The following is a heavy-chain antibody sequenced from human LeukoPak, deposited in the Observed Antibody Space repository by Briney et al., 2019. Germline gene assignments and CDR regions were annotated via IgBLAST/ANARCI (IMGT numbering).Heavy chain of an antibody. J-gene: IGHJ5*02. CDR2: ITHSGST. CDR3: ARGRYYYGSGALPFDP. D-gene: IGHD3-10*01. V-gene: IGHV4-34*01. CDR1: GGSFSGYY. Sequence: PSETLSLTCAVYGGSFSGYYWSWIRQPPGKGLEWIGEITHSGSTNYNPSLKSRVTISVDTSKNQFSLKLSSVTAADTAVYYCARGRYYYGSGALPFDPRGQGTLVTVSS.